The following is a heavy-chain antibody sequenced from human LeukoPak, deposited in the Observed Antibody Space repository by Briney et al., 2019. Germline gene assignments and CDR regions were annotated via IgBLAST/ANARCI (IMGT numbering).Heavy chain of an antibody. D-gene: IGHD3-22*01. CDR2: INPNSGGT. J-gene: IGHJ4*02. CDR1: GYTFTGYY. CDR3: AREATDSSGYYPDY. Sequence: GASVEVSCKASGYTFTGYYMHWVRQAPGQGLEWMGWINPNSGGTNYAQKFQGRVTMTRDTSISTAYMELSRLRSDDTAVYYCAREATDSSGYYPDYWGQGTLVTVSS. V-gene: IGHV1-2*02.